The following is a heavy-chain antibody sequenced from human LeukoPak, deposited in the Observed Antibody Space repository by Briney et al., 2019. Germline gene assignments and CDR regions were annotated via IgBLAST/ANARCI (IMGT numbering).Heavy chain of an antibody. V-gene: IGHV3-23*01. J-gene: IGHJ6*03. Sequence: PGGSLRLSCAASGFAFISYAMSWVRQAPGKGLEWVSAISGSGGSTYYADSVKGRFTISIDNSKNTLYLQMNSLRAEDTAVYYCASQIGTTGYYYYYMDVWGKGTTVTVSS. CDR1: GFAFISYA. CDR3: ASQIGTTGYYYYYMDV. CDR2: ISGSGGST. D-gene: IGHD1-7*01.